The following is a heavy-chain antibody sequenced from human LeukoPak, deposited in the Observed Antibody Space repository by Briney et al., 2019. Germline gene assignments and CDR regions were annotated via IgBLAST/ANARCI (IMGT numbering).Heavy chain of an antibody. J-gene: IGHJ4*02. V-gene: IGHV1-69*05. D-gene: IGHD5-12*01. CDR1: GGTFSSYA. Sequence: SVKVSCKASGGTFSSYAISWVRQAPGQGLEWMGGIIPIFGTANYAQKFQGRVTITTDESTSTAYMELSSLRSDDTAVYYCARHAENGYDRFDHWGQGTLVTVSS. CDR3: ARHAENGYDRFDH. CDR2: IIPIFGTA.